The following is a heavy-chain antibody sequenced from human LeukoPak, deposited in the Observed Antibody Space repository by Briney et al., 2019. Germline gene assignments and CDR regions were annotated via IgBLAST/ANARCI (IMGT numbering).Heavy chain of an antibody. CDR3: ARGAGFGEPVDY. V-gene: IGHV4-38-2*02. CDR1: GYSISSGFD. CDR2: MFHSGTT. Sequence: SETLTLACTVSGYSISSGFDWGWIRQPPGKGLERIGSMFHSGTTYYNPSLKSRITLSVDTSKNHFSLELTSVTAADTAVYYCARGAGFGEPVDYWGQGTLVTVSS. D-gene: IGHD3-10*01. J-gene: IGHJ4*02.